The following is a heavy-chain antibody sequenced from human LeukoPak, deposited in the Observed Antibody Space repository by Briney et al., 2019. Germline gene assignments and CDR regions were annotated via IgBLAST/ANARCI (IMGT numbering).Heavy chain of an antibody. Sequence: GGSLRLSCAASGFTFSDYYMSWIRQAPGKGLEWVSYTSSGAGNIYYADSVKGRFTISRDNAKNSLYLQMNSLRAEDTAVYYCARDPGYNILTGYYNDWGQGALVTVSS. V-gene: IGHV3-11*01. D-gene: IGHD3-9*01. CDR2: TSSGAGNI. CDR1: GFTFSDYY. CDR3: ARDPGYNILTGYYND. J-gene: IGHJ4*02.